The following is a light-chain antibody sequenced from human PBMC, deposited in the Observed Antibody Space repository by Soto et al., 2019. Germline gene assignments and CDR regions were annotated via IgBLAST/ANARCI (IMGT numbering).Light chain of an antibody. CDR3: QQYNSYSQT. CDR2: DAS. CDR1: QSISRG. V-gene: IGKV1-5*01. Sequence: DIQMTQSPSTLSASVGDRVTITCRASQSISRGFAWYQQKPGKAPNLLIYDASSFESGVPSRFSGSGSGTEFTLTISSLQPDDFATYYCQQYNSYSQTFGQGTKVDI. J-gene: IGKJ1*01.